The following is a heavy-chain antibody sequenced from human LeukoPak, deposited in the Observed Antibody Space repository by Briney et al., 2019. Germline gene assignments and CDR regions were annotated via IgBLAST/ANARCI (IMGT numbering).Heavy chain of an antibody. V-gene: IGHV4-61*02. Sequence: KASQTLSLTCSVSSDSISSGSYYWSWIRQPAGKGLEWIGRIYTSGSTNYNPSLKSRVTISVDTSKNQFSLKLSSVTAADTAVYYCARRTYFYDSSGYYFDYWGQGTLVTVSS. D-gene: IGHD3-22*01. CDR1: SDSISSGSYY. CDR2: IYTSGST. CDR3: ARRTYFYDSSGYYFDY. J-gene: IGHJ4*02.